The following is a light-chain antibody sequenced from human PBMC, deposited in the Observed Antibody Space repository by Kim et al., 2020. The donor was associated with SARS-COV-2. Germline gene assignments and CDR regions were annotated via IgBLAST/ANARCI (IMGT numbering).Light chain of an antibody. CDR3: NSRDSSGNHHYV. CDR1: SLRSYY. Sequence: SSELTQDPAVSVALGQTVRITCQGDSLRSYYASWYQQKPGQAPVLVIYGKNNRPSGIPDRFSGSSSGNTASLTITGAQAEDEADYYCNSRDSSGNHHYVFGTETKVTVL. V-gene: IGLV3-19*01. J-gene: IGLJ1*01. CDR2: GKN.